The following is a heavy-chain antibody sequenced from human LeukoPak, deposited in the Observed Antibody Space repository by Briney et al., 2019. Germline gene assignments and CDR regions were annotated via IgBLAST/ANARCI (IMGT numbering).Heavy chain of an antibody. CDR1: RVAPSTEA. D-gene: IGHD6-19*01. Sequence: VGSLRPSSAPSRVAPSTEATSGVGQAPGKGLDWVSAVTDGGACTYYADSVKGRFTISRFNSKITLDLQMNRLRSEDTAVYYWAKEARSGGWYWRWADWGQGTLVTVSS. CDR3: AKEARSGGWYWRWAD. V-gene: IGHV3-23*01. J-gene: IGHJ4*02. CDR2: VTDGGACT.